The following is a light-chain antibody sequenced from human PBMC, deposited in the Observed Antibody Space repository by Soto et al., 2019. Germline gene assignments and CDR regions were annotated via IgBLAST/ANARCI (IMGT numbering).Light chain of an antibody. CDR2: GKT. J-gene: IGLJ2*01. V-gene: IGLV1-40*01. CDR1: SSNIGAGYD. Sequence: QSALTQPPSVSGAPGQSVTISCTGSSSNIGAGYDVHWYQQLPRTAPKLVFNGKTNRPSGVPDRFSGSKSGTSASLAITGLQAEDEADYYCQSYDSSLSDVVFGGGTKLTVL. CDR3: QSYDSSLSDVV.